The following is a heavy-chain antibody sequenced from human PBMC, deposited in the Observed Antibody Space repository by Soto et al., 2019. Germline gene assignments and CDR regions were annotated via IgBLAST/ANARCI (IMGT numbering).Heavy chain of an antibody. Sequence: PGGSLRLSCAASGFTFSSYSMNWVRQAPGKGLEWVSSISSSSSYIYYADSVKGRFTISRDNAKNSLYLQMNSLRAEDTAVYYCARDRLPGLELERLNWFDPWGQGTLVTVSS. V-gene: IGHV3-21*01. D-gene: IGHD1-1*01. CDR3: ARDRLPGLELERLNWFDP. CDR1: GFTFSSYS. J-gene: IGHJ5*02. CDR2: ISSSSSYI.